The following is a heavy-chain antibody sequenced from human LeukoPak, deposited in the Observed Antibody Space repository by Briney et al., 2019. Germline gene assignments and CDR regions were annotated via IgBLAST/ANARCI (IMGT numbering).Heavy chain of an antibody. CDR2: ISNSGTT. CDR3: ARRDYLENWFDP. CDR1: GDSVTSGGYF. D-gene: IGHD3-16*01. J-gene: IGHJ5*02. V-gene: IGHV4-31*11. Sequence: PSETLSLTCAVSGDSVTSGGYFWTWIRQLPGKGLEWIGSISNSGTTSYNPSLKSRVSISLDTSNNHFSLRLGSVTAADTAVYYCARRDYLENWFDPWGQGTLVTVSS.